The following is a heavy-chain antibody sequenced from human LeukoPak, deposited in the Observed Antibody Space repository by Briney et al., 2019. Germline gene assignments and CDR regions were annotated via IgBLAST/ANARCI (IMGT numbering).Heavy chain of an antibody. J-gene: IGHJ4*02. CDR3: AKDHAVTYPRDFDY. CDR1: GFTFSSYA. Sequence: HPGGSLRLSCAASGFTFSSYAMSWVRQAPGKGLEWVSAISGSGGSTYYADSVKGRFTISGDNSKNTLYLQVNSLRAEDTAVYYCAKDHAVTYPRDFDYWGQGTLVTVSS. V-gene: IGHV3-23*01. CDR2: ISGSGGST. D-gene: IGHD4-17*01.